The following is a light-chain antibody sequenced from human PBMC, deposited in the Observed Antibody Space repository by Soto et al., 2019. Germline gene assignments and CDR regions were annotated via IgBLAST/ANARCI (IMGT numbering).Light chain of an antibody. Sequence: EIIMTQSPATLSVSPGETATLSCRASQSVSSNLAWYQQTPGQAPRLLIYDASTRASGIPARFSGSGSGTEFALTISSLESEDLAVYYCQHYNNWPVTFGNGTRLEIK. CDR3: QHYNNWPVT. V-gene: IGKV3D-15*01. J-gene: IGKJ5*01. CDR1: QSVSSN. CDR2: DAS.